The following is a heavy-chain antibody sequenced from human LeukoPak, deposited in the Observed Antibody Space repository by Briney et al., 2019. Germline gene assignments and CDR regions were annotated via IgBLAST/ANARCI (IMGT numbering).Heavy chain of an antibody. V-gene: IGHV4-31*03. CDR2: ISYRGRA. CDR1: GDSISSGNYY. Sequence: SETLSLTCTVSGDSISSGNYYWSWIRQHPGKGLEWIVYISYRGRAYHNPSLKSRVTISVDTSKRQFSLKLSSVTAADTAVYYCARSGCSSSSCYVREPSNCPACWFDPWGQGTLVTVSS. CDR3: ARSGCSSSSCYVREPSNCPACWFDP. J-gene: IGHJ5*02. D-gene: IGHD2-2*01.